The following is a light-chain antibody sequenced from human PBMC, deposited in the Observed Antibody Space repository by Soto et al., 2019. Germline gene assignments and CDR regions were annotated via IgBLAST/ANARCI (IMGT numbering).Light chain of an antibody. V-gene: IGLV2-11*01. CDR2: DVS. CDR3: CSYAGSYTFWV. Sequence: QSALTQPRSVSGSPGQSVTISCTGTSSDVGGYNYVSWYQQHPGKAPKVMIYDVSRRPSGVPDRFSGSKSGNTASLTISGLQAEDEADYYCCSYAGSYTFWVFGGGTKLTVL. CDR1: SSDVGGYNY. J-gene: IGLJ3*02.